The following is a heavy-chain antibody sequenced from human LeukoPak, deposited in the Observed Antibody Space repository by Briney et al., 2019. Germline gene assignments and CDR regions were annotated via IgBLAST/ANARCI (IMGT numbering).Heavy chain of an antibody. V-gene: IGHV3-30*02. D-gene: IGHD6-13*01. Sequence: GGSLRLSCAASGFTFSSYGMHWVRQAPGKGLEWVAFIRYDESNKYYADSVKGRFTISRDNSKNTLYLQMNSLRAEDTAVYYCAKLCDSSTCGWFDPWGQGTLVTVSS. CDR2: IRYDESNK. CDR3: AKLCDSSTCGWFDP. CDR1: GFTFSSYG. J-gene: IGHJ5*02.